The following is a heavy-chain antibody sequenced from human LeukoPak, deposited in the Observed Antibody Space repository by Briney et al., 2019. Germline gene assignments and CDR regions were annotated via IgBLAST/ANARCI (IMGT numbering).Heavy chain of an antibody. CDR1: GGSISSSSYY. V-gene: IGHV4-39*01. D-gene: IGHD3-22*01. CDR2: IYYSGST. J-gene: IGHJ4*02. Sequence: SETLSLTCTVSGGSISSSSYYWGWIRQPPGKGLEWIGSIYYSGSTYYNPSLKSRVTISVDTSKNQFSLKLSSVTAADTAVYYCARGVRVYYYGSSGYSVYFDYWGQGTLVTVSS. CDR3: ARGVRVYYYGSSGYSVYFDY.